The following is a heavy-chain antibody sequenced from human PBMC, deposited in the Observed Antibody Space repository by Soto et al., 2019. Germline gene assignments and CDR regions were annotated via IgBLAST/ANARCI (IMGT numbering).Heavy chain of an antibody. J-gene: IGHJ4*02. V-gene: IGHV3-23*01. Sequence: EVHLLDSGGGLVQPGGSLRLSCAASGFTFSNYVMSWVRQAPGKGLEWVSSISGSGDNTYYADYVKGRFTFSRENSPNTLFLQMNSLRAEDTAVYYCARLPIVLALGFDYWCQRTLVTVSS. D-gene: IGHD1-26*01. CDR3: ARLPIVLALGFDY. CDR2: ISGSGDNT. CDR1: GFTFSNYV.